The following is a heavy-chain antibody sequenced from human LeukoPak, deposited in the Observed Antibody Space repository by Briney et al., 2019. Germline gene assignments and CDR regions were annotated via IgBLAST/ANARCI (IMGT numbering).Heavy chain of an antibody. CDR2: IQATGTT. CDR1: GGSITNSW. CDR3: ARIFDRDV. D-gene: IGHD3-22*01. J-gene: IGHJ3*01. V-gene: IGHV4-4*07. Sequence: SETLSLTCTVSGGSITNSWWSWIRHSAGRGMQWIGRIQATGTTNYNPSLKSRVSMSLDMSTKQFSLTLSAVSVADTATYYWARIFDRDVWGQGALVTVSP.